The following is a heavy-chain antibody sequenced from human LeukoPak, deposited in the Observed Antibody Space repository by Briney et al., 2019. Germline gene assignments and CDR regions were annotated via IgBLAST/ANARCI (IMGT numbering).Heavy chain of an antibody. J-gene: IGHJ3*02. Sequence: PGGSLRLSCAASGFTFSSYSMNWVRQAPGKGLEWVSAISSSDGPTYYADSVKGRFIISRDNSKNTLYLQMHSLSAEDTAVYYCAKDLTAGHIGYRMNAFDIWGQGTMVTVSS. V-gene: IGHV3-23*01. CDR3: AKDLTAGHIGYRMNAFDI. CDR2: ISSSDGPT. CDR1: GFTFSSYS. D-gene: IGHD2-21*01.